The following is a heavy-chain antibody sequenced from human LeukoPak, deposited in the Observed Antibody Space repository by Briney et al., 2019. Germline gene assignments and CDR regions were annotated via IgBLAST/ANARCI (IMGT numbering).Heavy chain of an antibody. J-gene: IGHJ4*02. Sequence: ASVKVSCKASGGTFSSYAISWVRQAPGQGLEWMGGIIPIFGTANYAQKFQGRVTITADKSTSTAYMELSSLRSEDTAVYYCARGGWSSSGWYWDYWGQGTLVTVSS. D-gene: IGHD6-19*01. V-gene: IGHV1-69*06. CDR1: GGTFSSYA. CDR2: IIPIFGTA. CDR3: ARGGWSSSGWYWDY.